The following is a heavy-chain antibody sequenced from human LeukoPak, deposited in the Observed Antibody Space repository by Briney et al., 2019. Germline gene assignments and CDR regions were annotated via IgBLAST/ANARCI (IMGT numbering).Heavy chain of an antibody. CDR2: IRSKANDYAT. CDR1: GFSFSGSA. D-gene: IGHD3-3*01. V-gene: IGHV3-73*01. Sequence: GGSLRLSCAASGFSFSGSAMHWVRQASGKGLGWVGRIRSKANDYATVNATSVKARFTISRDDSKNTAYLQMNSLKTDDTAVYYCVRLWNAYDLVVIDHWGQGTLVTVSS. CDR3: VRLWNAYDLVVIDH. J-gene: IGHJ4*02.